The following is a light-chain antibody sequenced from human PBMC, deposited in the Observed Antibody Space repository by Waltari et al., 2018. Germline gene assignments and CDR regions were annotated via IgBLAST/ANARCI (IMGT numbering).Light chain of an antibody. V-gene: IGKV1-17*01. J-gene: IGKJ4*01. Sequence: DIQMTQSPSSLSASAGDTVTITCRASQGISTYLTWYQQKPGKAPKRLIYAASSLESGVPSRFSGSGSGTDFTLTISSLQPEDFATYYCLQYNSHPLTFGGGTKVEIK. CDR3: LQYNSHPLT. CDR1: QGISTY. CDR2: AAS.